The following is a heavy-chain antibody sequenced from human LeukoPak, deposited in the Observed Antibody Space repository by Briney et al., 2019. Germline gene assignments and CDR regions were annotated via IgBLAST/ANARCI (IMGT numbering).Heavy chain of an antibody. CDR2: ISAYNGNT. Sequence: ASVKVSCXASGYTFTSYGISRVRRAPGQGLEGMGWISAYNGNTNYAQKLQGRVTMTTDTSTSTAYMELRSLRSDDTAVYYCARDQVRRRYYDFWSGQYYFDYWGQGTLVTVSS. D-gene: IGHD3-3*01. CDR3: ARDQVRRRYYDFWSGQYYFDY. CDR1: GYTFTSYG. V-gene: IGHV1-18*01. J-gene: IGHJ4*02.